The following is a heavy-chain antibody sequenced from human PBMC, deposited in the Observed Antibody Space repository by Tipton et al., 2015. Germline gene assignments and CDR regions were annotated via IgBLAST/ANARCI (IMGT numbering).Heavy chain of an antibody. V-gene: IGHV4-38-2*01. J-gene: IGHJ4*02. Sequence: LRLSCAVSAYSISSDYYWGWIRQPPGKGLEWIGSISHSGNTYYNPSLKSRVTMSRDTSKNQFSLKLTSVTAADTAMYYCARARGRHGGLFDSWGQGTLVTVSS. D-gene: IGHD4-23*01. CDR1: AYSISSDYY. CDR3: ARARGRHGGLFDS. CDR2: ISHSGNT.